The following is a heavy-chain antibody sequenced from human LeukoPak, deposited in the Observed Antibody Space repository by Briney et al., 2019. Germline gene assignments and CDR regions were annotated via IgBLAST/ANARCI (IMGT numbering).Heavy chain of an antibody. Sequence: PGGSLRLSCTASGFTLSSYAMSWVRQAPGEGLEWVSTISGSADNTNYAEAVKGRFTISRDNSKNTMYLQMYSLRAEDTAVYYCAKQGFGCWGQGTLVTVSS. V-gene: IGHV3-23*01. CDR3: AKQGFGC. J-gene: IGHJ4*02. CDR2: ISGSADNT. CDR1: GFTLSSYA.